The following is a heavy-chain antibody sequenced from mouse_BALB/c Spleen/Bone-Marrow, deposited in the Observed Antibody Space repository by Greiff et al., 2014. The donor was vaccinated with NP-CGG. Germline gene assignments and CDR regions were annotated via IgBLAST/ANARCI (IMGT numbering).Heavy chain of an antibody. CDR2: IDPANGNI. CDR1: GFNIKDTY. J-gene: IGHJ4*01. Sequence: EVQLQESGAELVKPGASVKLSCTASGFNIKDTYMHWVKQRPEQGLEWIGRIDPANGNIKYDPKFQGKATITADTSSNTAYLHLSSLTSEDTAVYYCTRREDYWGQGTSVIVSS. CDR3: TRREDY. V-gene: IGHV14-3*02.